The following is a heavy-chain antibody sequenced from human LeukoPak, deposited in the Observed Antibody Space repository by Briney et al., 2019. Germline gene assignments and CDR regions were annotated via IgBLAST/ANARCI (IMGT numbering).Heavy chain of an antibody. CDR3: ARGRGKYYYDSSAYYFDY. Sequence: GGSLRLSCAASGFTFSDYYMSWIRQAPGKGLEWVSYISSSGSTIYYADSVKGRFTISRDNAKNSLYLQMNSLRAEDTAVYYCARGRGKYYYDSSAYYFDYWGQGTLVTVSS. CDR1: GFTFSDYY. D-gene: IGHD3-22*01. CDR2: ISSSGSTI. J-gene: IGHJ4*02. V-gene: IGHV3-11*01.